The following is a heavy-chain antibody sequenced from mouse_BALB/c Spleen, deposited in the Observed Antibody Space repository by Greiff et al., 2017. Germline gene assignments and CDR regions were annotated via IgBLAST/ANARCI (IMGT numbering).Heavy chain of an antibody. CDR3: AKRGDYYAMDY. CDR2: IYPYNGGT. J-gene: IGHJ4*01. V-gene: IGHV1S29*02. CDR1: GYTFTDYN. Sequence: VQLKQSGPELVKPGASVKISCKASGYTFTDYNMHWVKQSHGKSLEWIGYIYPYNGGTGYNQKFKSKATLTVDNSSSTAYMELRSLTSEDSAVYYCAKRGDYYAMDYWGQGTSVTVSS.